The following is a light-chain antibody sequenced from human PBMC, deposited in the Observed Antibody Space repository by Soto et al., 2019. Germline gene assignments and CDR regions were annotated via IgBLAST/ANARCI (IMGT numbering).Light chain of an antibody. Sequence: EIVLTQSPGTRSLSQEERATLSCRASQSVSSSYLAWYQQKPGQAPRLLIFGASSRATGIPDRFSGSGAGRHCTLTISRREAEEVAGYYCQQYGSAPLTSGGGTKVEIK. CDR1: QSVSSSY. CDR2: GAS. V-gene: IGKV3-20*01. J-gene: IGKJ4*01. CDR3: QQYGSAPLT.